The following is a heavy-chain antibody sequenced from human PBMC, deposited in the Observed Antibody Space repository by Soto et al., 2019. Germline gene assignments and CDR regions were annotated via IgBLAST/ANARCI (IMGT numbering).Heavy chain of an antibody. CDR1: GGTFSSYA. V-gene: IGHV1-69*13. CDR2: IIPIFGTA. CDR3: ARVIDSSGYYSGGVNWFDP. J-gene: IGHJ5*02. D-gene: IGHD3-22*01. Sequence: ASVKVSCKASGGTFSSYAISWVRQAPGQGLEWMGGIIPIFGTANYAQKFQGRVTITADESTSTAYMELSSLRSEDTAVYYCARVIDSSGYYSGGVNWFDPWGQGTLVTVSS.